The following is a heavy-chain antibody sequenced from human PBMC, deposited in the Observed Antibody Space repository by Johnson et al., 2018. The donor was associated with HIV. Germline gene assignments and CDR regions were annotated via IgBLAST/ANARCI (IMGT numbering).Heavy chain of an antibody. D-gene: IGHD2-21*02. CDR3: AKDLVVVTARGAFDI. Sequence: QVQLVESGGGVVQPGRSLRLSCAASGFTFSNYGMHWVRQAPGKELEWVAVISYDGSNKYFADSVKGRFTISRDNSKNTLYLQMNSLRAEDTAVYYCAKDLVVVTARGAFDIWGQGTMVTVSS. CDR1: GFTFSNYG. CDR2: ISYDGSNK. V-gene: IGHV3-30*18. J-gene: IGHJ3*02.